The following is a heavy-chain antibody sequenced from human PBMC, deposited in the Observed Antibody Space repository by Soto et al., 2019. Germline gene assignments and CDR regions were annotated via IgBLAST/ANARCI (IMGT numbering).Heavy chain of an antibody. CDR3: ARGWYSSSWDADLYYCYGMDC. D-gene: IGHD6-13*01. Sequence: SQTLSLTCAIPGDSVSSNSAAWNWIRQSPSRGLEWLGRTYYRSKWYNDYAVSVKSRITINPDTSKKQISLQLNSVSHDDTAVYYCARGWYSSSWDADLYYCYGMDCWGQGTTVTV. CDR1: GDSVSSNSAA. V-gene: IGHV6-1*01. CDR2: TYYRSKWYN. J-gene: IGHJ6*02.